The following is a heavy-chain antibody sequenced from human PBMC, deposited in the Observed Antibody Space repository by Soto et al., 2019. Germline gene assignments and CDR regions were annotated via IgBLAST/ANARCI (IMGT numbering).Heavy chain of an antibody. D-gene: IGHD3-3*01. CDR2: IIPIFGTA. Sequence: SVKVSCKASGGTFSSYAISWVRQAPGQGLEWMGGIIPIFGTANYAQKFQGRVTITADESTSTAYMELSSLRSEDTAVYYCARDQNVFRSGPSQGLYYGKDVWGQGTTVTVSS. CDR1: GGTFSSYA. CDR3: ARDQNVFRSGPSQGLYYGKDV. V-gene: IGHV1-69*13. J-gene: IGHJ6*02.